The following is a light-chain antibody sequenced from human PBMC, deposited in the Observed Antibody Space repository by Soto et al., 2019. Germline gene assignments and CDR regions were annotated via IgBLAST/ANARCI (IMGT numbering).Light chain of an antibody. V-gene: IGLV2-11*01. CDR2: DVT. CDR1: ISDVGGYNY. Sequence: QSALTQPRSVSGSPGQSVTISCTGTISDVGGYNYVSWYQHHPGKAPKLLISDVTKRPSWVPDRFSGSKSGNTAFLTISDLQAEDEADYYCSSYAGDNNLVFGGGTKLTVL. CDR3: SSYAGDNNLV. J-gene: IGLJ2*01.